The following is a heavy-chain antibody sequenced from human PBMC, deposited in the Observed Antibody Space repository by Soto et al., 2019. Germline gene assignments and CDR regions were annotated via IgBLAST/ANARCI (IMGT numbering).Heavy chain of an antibody. CDR3: APPLTGDSFDI. Sequence: GGSLRLSCAASGFTFSSYAMSWVRQAPGKGLEWVSAISGSGGSTYYADSVKGRFTISRDNSKNTLYLQMNSLRAEDTSVYYCAPPLTGDSFDIWGQGTLVTVSS. CDR1: GFTFSSYA. J-gene: IGHJ3*02. D-gene: IGHD7-27*01. V-gene: IGHV3-23*01. CDR2: ISGSGGST.